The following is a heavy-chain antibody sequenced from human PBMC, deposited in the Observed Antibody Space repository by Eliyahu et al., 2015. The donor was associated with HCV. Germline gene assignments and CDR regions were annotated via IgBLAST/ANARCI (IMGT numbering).Heavy chain of an antibody. CDR3: ASACFGGNRCSLTYYGMDV. V-gene: IGHV3-23*01. J-gene: IGHJ6*02. CDR1: GFTLNNYA. D-gene: IGHD4-23*01. Sequence: EVQLLESGGGLVQPGGSLRLSCSASGFTLNNYAMSWVRQAPGKGLXWVSIISASGGSTYYADSVKGRFTISRDNSKNTLYLQMNSLRLEDTAVYYCASACFGGNRCSLTYYGMDVWGQGTTVTVSS. CDR2: ISASGGST.